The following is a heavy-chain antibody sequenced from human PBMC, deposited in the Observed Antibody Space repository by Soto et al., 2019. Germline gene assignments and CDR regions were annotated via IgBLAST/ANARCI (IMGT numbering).Heavy chain of an antibody. CDR1: GFTFSSYD. Sequence: QVQLVASGGGVVQPGRSLRLSCAASGFTFSSYDMHWVRQAPGKGLEWVAVIWYDGSNKYYADSVKGRFTISRDNSKNTLYLQMNSLRAEDTAVYYCARDRDGYWSGGSCCSDLCDYWGQGTLVTVSS. CDR2: IWYDGSNK. V-gene: IGHV3-33*01. J-gene: IGHJ4*02. CDR3: ARDRDGYWSGGSCCSDLCDY. D-gene: IGHD2-15*01.